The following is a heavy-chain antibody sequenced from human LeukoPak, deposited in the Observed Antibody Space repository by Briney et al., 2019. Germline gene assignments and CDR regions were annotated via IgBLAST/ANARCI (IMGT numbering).Heavy chain of an antibody. CDR2: ITYSGNT. D-gene: IGHD3-3*01. V-gene: IGHV4-31*03. CDR3: ARIAYDALDSYYYGMDV. Sequence: SETLTLTCTVSGGSISSGPYYWIWIRQHPGKGLEWIGYITYSGNTYYYPALNSRVTVSLDTSKTQFSLKLSSVTAADTAVYYCARIAYDALDSYYYGMDVWGQGTTVTVSS. J-gene: IGHJ6*02. CDR1: GGSISSGPYY.